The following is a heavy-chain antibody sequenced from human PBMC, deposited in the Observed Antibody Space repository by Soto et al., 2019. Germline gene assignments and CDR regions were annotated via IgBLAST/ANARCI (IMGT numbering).Heavy chain of an antibody. CDR1: GFTVSSNY. Sequence: GGSLRLSCAASGFTVSSNYMSWARQAPGKGLEWVSVIYSGGSTYYADSVKGRFTISRDNSKNTLYLQMNSLRAEDTAVYYCTRQYGSGSYYYYYYYMDVWGKGTTVTVFS. D-gene: IGHD3-10*01. V-gene: IGHV3-66*04. CDR2: IYSGGST. CDR3: TRQYGSGSYYYYYYYMDV. J-gene: IGHJ6*03.